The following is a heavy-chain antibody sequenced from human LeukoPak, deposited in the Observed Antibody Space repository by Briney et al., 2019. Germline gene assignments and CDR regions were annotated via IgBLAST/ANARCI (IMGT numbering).Heavy chain of an antibody. V-gene: IGHV3-23*01. CDR3: AKHRLSVLGRGDH. CDR1: GFTFSGYA. CDR2: ISGSGGSSGGST. J-gene: IGHJ4*02. D-gene: IGHD2-21*01. Sequence: GGSLRLSCAASGFTFSGYAMNWVRQAPGKGLEWVSAISGSGGSSGGSTYYADSVKGRFTISRDNSKSTLYLQMNSLRAEDTAVYYCAKHRLSVLGRGDHWGQGLLVTVSP.